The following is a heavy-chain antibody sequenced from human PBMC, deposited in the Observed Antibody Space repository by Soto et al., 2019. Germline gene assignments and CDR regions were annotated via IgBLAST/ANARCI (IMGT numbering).Heavy chain of an antibody. V-gene: IGHV4-34*01. Sequence: PSETLSPPCPVYGGSFSGYYWSWIRQPPGKGLEWIGEINHSGSTNYNPSLKSRVTISVDTSKNQFSLKLSSVTAADTAVYYCARGPPPRIAAARDYWGQGTLVTVSS. CDR3: ARGPPPRIAAARDY. D-gene: IGHD6-13*01. CDR1: GGSFSGYY. CDR2: INHSGST. J-gene: IGHJ4*02.